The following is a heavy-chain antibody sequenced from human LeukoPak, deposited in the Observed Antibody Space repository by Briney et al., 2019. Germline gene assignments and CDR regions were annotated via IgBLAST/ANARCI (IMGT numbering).Heavy chain of an antibody. CDR3: ARQRSGYFFY. V-gene: IGHV4-59*08. J-gene: IGHJ4*02. D-gene: IGHD3-3*01. CDR1: GGSISSYY. Sequence: SETLSLTCTVSGGSISSYYWSWIRQPPGKGLEWIGCIYYSGSTNYNPSFKSRVTISVDTSKNQFSLKLSSVTAADTAVYYCARQRSGYFFYWGQGTLVTVSS. CDR2: IYYSGST.